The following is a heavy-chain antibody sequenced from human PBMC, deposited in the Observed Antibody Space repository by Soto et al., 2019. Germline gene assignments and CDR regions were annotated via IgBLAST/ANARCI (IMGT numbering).Heavy chain of an antibody. CDR3: TTLWTWDRGYDLDP. J-gene: IGHJ5*02. V-gene: IGHV3-9*01. CDR2: ISWNSGSI. Sequence: GGSLRLSCAASGFTFDDYAMHWVRQAPGKGLEWVSGISWNSGSIGYADSVKGRFTISRDNAKNSLYLQMNSLEIEDTGVYYCTTLWTWDRGYDLDPWGQGTLVTVSS. CDR1: GFTFDDYA. D-gene: IGHD5-12*01.